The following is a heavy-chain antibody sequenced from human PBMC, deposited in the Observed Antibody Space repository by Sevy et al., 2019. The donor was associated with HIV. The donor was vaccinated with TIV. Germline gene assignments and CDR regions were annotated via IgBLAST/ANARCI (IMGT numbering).Heavy chain of an antibody. J-gene: IGHJ6*02. Sequence: GGSLRLSCAASGFTFSSYAMHWVRQAPGKGLEWVAVISYDGSNKYYADSVKGRFTISRDNSKNTLYLQMNSLRAEDTAVYYCAGDRDYYDSGGYDSYYYYYGMDVWGQGTTVTVSS. D-gene: IGHD3-22*01. CDR1: GFTFSSYA. V-gene: IGHV3-30*04. CDR2: ISYDGSNK. CDR3: AGDRDYYDSGGYDSYYYYYGMDV.